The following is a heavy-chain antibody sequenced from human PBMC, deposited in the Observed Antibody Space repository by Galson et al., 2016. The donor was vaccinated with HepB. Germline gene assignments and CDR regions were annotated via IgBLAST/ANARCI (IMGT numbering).Heavy chain of an antibody. J-gene: IGHJ4*02. CDR2: ISYDRSHE. D-gene: IGHD3-16*01. CDR1: GFTFSSYG. CDR3: AKDWGSTLDH. V-gene: IGHV3-30*18. Sequence: SLRLSCAASGFTFSSYGMHWVRQAPGKGLEWVAFISYDRSHEHYGDSVKGRFTVSRGNSKNTLYLEMNRLRIEDTALYYCAKDWGSTLDHWGQGTLVTVSS.